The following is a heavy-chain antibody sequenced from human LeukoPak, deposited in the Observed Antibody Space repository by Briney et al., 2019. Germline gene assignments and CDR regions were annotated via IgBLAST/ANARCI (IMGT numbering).Heavy chain of an antibody. CDR3: ATARASGSYGGYYYYYYMDV. CDR1: GGTFSSYA. J-gene: IGHJ6*03. V-gene: IGHV1-69*05. Sequence: SVKVSCKASGGTFSSYAISWVRQAPGQGLEWMGGIIPIFGTANYAQKFQGRVTITTDESTSTAYMELSSLRSEDTAVYYCATARASGSYGGYYYYYYMDVWGKGTTVTVS. D-gene: IGHD1-26*01. CDR2: IIPIFGTA.